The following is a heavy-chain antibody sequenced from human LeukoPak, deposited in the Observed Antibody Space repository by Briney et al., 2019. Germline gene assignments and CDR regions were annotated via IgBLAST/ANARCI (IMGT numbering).Heavy chain of an antibody. J-gene: IGHJ4*02. D-gene: IGHD3-10*01. CDR1: GGSFTGYS. CDR3: ARGRIYYGSGPLLY. CDR2: LNHNGNT. V-gene: IGHV4-34*01. Sequence: SETLFLTCAVYGGSFTGYSWRWIRQSPTKGLEWIGELNHNGNTYYNPSLKSRVIISVDTSKNQFSLNLTSVTAADTAVYYCARGRIYYGSGPLLYWGQGSLVTVSS.